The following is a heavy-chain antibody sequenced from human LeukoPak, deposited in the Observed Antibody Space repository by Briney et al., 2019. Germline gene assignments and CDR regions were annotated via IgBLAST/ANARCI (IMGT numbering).Heavy chain of an antibody. V-gene: IGHV4-38-2*01. D-gene: IGHD1-26*01. CDR1: GYSISTNYY. CDR3: AKQGGSGNYYPNA. J-gene: IGHJ1*01. Sequence: SEALSLTCSVSGYSISTNYYWGWIRQPPGKGLEWIGNIYHTGSTYYSPSLMSRVTISYDRSKNQFSLKLTSVTAADTAVYYCAKQGGSGNYYPNAWGQGTLVTVSS. CDR2: IYHTGST.